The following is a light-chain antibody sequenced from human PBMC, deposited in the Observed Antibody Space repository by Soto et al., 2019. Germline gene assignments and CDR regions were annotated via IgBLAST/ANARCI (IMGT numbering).Light chain of an antibody. CDR1: SSNIGSNY. Sequence: QSALTQPPSASGTPGQRVTISCSGSSSNIGSNYVYWYQQLPGTAPKLLIYRNNQRPSGVPDRFSGSKSGTSASLAISGLRSEVEVRFSCAAGGDSQGIFG. CDR3: AAGGDSQGI. J-gene: IGLJ1*01. CDR2: RNN. V-gene: IGLV1-47*01.